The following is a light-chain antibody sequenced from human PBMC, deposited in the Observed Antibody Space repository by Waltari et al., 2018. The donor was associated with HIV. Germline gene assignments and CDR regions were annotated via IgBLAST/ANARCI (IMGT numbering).Light chain of an antibody. V-gene: IGKV1-39*01. J-gene: IGKJ2*01. Sequence: DIQMTQSPSSLSASVADRVTITLRASQDINNKINWYQHKPGRAPKLLISAASSLQSGVPSRFSGSGYGTHFSLTINSPQPEDFAHYDCQQSYTIPYTFGQGTKV. CDR2: AAS. CDR1: QDINNK. CDR3: QQSYTIPYT.